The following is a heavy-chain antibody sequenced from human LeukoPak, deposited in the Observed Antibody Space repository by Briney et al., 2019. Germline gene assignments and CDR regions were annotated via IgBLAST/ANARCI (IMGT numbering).Heavy chain of an antibody. V-gene: IGHV1-46*01. CDR1: GYTFTSYY. D-gene: IGHD6-13*01. Sequence: ASVTVSCKASGYTFTSYYMHWVRQAPGQGLEWVGLINPSGGNTNYAQKIQGRVTMTRDTSTSTVYMELSSLRSEDTAVYYCARDLSRYSSSWSFDYWGQGTLVTVSS. CDR3: ARDLSRYSSSWSFDY. J-gene: IGHJ4*02. CDR2: INPSGGNT.